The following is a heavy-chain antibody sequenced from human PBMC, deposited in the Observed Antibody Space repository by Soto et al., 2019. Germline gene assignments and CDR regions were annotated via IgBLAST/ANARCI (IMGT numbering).Heavy chain of an antibody. CDR3: ARDQVAYCGGDCYRSDYSFPS. D-gene: IGHD2-21*02. J-gene: IGHJ4*02. V-gene: IGHV1-69*01. Sequence: QVQLVQSGAEVKKPGSSVKVSCKASGGTFSSYAISWVRQAPGQGLEWMGGIIPIFGTANYAQKFQGRVTITADESTRTAYMERSSLGSEDTAVYYCARDQVAYCGGDCYRSDYSFPSWGQETLVTVSS. CDR1: GGTFSSYA. CDR2: IIPIFGTA.